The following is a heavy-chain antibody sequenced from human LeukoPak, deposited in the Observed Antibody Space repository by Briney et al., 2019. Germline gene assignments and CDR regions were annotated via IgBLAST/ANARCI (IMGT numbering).Heavy chain of an antibody. J-gene: IGHJ3*02. CDR2: ISSSGSYI. CDR3: ARVFITKSLLDAFDI. Sequence: PGGSLRLSCAASAFTFSSYSMNWVRQAPGKGLEWVSSISSSGSYIYYADSVKGRFTISRDNAKNSLYLQMNSLRAEDTAVYYCARVFITKSLLDAFDIWGQGTMVTVSS. D-gene: IGHD3-22*01. CDR1: AFTFSSYS. V-gene: IGHV3-21*01.